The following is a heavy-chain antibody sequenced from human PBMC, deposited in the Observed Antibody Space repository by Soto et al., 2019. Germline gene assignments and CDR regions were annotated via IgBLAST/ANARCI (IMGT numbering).Heavy chain of an antibody. V-gene: IGHV3-15*01. D-gene: IGHD4-17*01. CDR3: TTGVPPPYGDDAFDI. J-gene: IGHJ3*02. Sequence: EVQLVESGGGLVKPGGSLRLPCAASGFTFSKAWLGWVRQAQGKGLEWVGRIKSKTDGGTTDYAAPVKGRFTISRDDSKNTLYLQMNSLKTEDTAVYYCTTGVPPPYGDDAFDIWGQGTMVTVSS. CDR1: GFTFSKAW. CDR2: IKSKTDGGTT.